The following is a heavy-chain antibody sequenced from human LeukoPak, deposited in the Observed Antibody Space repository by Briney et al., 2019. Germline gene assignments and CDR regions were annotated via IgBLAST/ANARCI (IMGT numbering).Heavy chain of an antibody. D-gene: IGHD4-23*01. CDR3: ASWSPYGGYSGY. CDR2: ISKSGGST. J-gene: IGHJ4*02. Sequence: GGCLRLAFAASGLTFSNYAMSSGRQAPGDGREWGSGISKSGGSTYYPDSVKGRFTISRDNSKNTLDLHMNSLRAEDTAMYYCASWSPYGGYSGYWGQGTLVTVSS. V-gene: IGHV3-23*01. CDR1: GLTFSNYA.